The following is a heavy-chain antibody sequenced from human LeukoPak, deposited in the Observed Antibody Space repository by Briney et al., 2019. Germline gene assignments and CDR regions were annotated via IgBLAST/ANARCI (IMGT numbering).Heavy chain of an antibody. V-gene: IGHV3-30-3*01. D-gene: IGHD1-26*01. CDR3: AREERWEPLNY. CDR2: ISYDGSNK. J-gene: IGHJ4*02. Sequence: GGSLRLSCAASGFTFSSYAMHWVRQAPGKGLEWVAVISYDGSNKYYADSVKGRFTISRDNSKNTLYLQMNSLRAEDTAVYYCAREERWEPLNYWGQGTLVTVSS. CDR1: GFTFSSYA.